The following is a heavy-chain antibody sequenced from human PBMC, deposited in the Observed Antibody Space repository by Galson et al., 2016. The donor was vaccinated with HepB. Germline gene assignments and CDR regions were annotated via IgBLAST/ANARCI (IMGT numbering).Heavy chain of an antibody. J-gene: IGHJ4*02. V-gene: IGHV3-7*03. CDR3: ARERRPYIQVVPAGLDY. D-gene: IGHD2-21*02. Sequence: SLRLSCAASGFTFTAFWMTWVRQAPGKGLEWVATIKEDGSERYYVDSVKGRFTISRDAAKSSVFLQMNTPRVEDTAVYYCARERRPYIQVVPAGLDYWGQGTLVTVSS. CDR1: GFTFTAFW. CDR2: IKEDGSER.